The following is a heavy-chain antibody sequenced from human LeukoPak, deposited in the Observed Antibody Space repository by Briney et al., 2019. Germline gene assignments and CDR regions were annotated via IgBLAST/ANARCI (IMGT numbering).Heavy chain of an antibody. V-gene: IGHV3-30-3*01. CDR1: GFTFSSYA. CDR2: ISYDGSNK. J-gene: IGHJ4*02. Sequence: PGGSLRLSCAASGFTFSSYAMHWVRQAAGKGLEGVAVISYDGSNKYYADSVKGRFTISRDNSKNTLYLQMNSLRAEDTAVYYCARDLAVGAGGFDNWGQGTLVTVSS. D-gene: IGHD6-19*01. CDR3: ARDLAVGAGGFDN.